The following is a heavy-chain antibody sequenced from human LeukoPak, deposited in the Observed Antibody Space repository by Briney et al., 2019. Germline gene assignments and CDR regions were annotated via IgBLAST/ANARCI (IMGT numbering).Heavy chain of an antibody. CDR3: ARLPGGGWFDP. D-gene: IGHD3-16*01. J-gene: IGHJ5*02. CDR1: GGSISSSSYY. Sequence: PSETLSLTCTVSGGSISSSSYYWGWIRQPPGKGPEWIVSIYYSGSTYYNPSLKSRVTISVDTSKNQFSLKLSSVTAADTAVYYCARLPGGGWFDPWGQGTLVTVAS. CDR2: IYYSGST. V-gene: IGHV4-39*01.